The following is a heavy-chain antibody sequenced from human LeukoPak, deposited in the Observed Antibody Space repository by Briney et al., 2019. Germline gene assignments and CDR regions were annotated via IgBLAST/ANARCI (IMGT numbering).Heavy chain of an antibody. CDR1: GFTVSSNY. CDR2: MTGSGGST. D-gene: IGHD1-26*01. CDR3: AKRSGGSYGEFDY. J-gene: IGHJ4*02. Sequence: GGSLRLSCAASGFTVSSNYMSWVRQAPGKGLEWVSAMTGSGGSTYYADSVKGRFIISRDNSKNTVCLQMNSLRAEDTAVYYCAKRSGGSYGEFDYWGQGTLVTVSS. V-gene: IGHV3-23*01.